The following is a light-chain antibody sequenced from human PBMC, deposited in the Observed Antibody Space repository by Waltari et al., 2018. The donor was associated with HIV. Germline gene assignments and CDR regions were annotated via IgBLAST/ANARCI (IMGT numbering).Light chain of an antibody. Sequence: QSVLTQPPSVSGAPGQRVTISCTGNSSNIGAGHDVQWYRQLPGTAPKFLISGNNFRPSGVPDRFSGSKSGTSASLVITGLQADDEAVYYCHCTDSSLMGPVVFGGGTKLTVL. CDR3: HCTDSSLMGPVV. CDR2: GNN. CDR1: SSNIGAGHD. V-gene: IGLV1-40*01. J-gene: IGLJ2*01.